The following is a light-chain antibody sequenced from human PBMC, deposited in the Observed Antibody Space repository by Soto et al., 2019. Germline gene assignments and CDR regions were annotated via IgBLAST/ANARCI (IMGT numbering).Light chain of an antibody. CDR1: SSDVGYYDY. CDR2: EVT. V-gene: IGLV2-14*01. CDR3: TSYGGRDNLM. Sequence: QSALTQPASVSGSPGQSITISCTGTSSDVGYYDYVSWFQQHPGKAPKLMIFEVTNRPSGVSNRFSGSKSGNTASLTVSGLQAEDEADYYCTSYGGRDNLMFGGGTKLTVL. J-gene: IGLJ3*02.